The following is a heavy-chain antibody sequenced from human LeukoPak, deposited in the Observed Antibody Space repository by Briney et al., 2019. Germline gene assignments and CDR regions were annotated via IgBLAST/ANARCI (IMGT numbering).Heavy chain of an antibody. D-gene: IGHD6-19*01. J-gene: IGHJ4*02. CDR1: GFTFTDYA. CDR2: ISASGSTT. Sequence: GGSLRLSCAASGFTFTDYAMGWVRQAPGQGLEWASTISASGSTTYYADSVRGRFTISRDNSKNTLSLQMSSLRAEDTAVHYCAKARTPYNSGFDYWGQGTLVAVSS. CDR3: AKARTPYNSGFDY. V-gene: IGHV3-23*01.